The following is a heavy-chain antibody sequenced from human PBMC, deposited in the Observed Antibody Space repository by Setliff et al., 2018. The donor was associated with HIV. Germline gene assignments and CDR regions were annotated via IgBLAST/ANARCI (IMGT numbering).Heavy chain of an antibody. CDR1: GGTFSGHG. D-gene: IGHD3-10*02. Sequence: SVKVSCKSSGGTFSGHGISWVRQAPGQGLEWMGGIIPVLNIANYAQKFQGRVTLTADKSTDTVYMELRSLRSDDTAAYYCARGWSEETTMFQVESFQQWGQGTLVTVSS. J-gene: IGHJ1*01. V-gene: IGHV1-69*10. CDR2: IIPVLNIA. CDR3: ARGWSEETTMFQVESFQQ.